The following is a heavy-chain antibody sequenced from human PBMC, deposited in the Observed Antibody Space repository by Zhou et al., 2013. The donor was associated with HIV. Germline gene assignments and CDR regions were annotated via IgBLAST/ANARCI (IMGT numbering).Heavy chain of an antibody. CDR2: ISTFSGDT. CDR3: AREGVAAPENQYDY. CDR1: GYTFTGDY. V-gene: IGHV1-18*04. D-gene: IGHD3-10*01. J-gene: IGHJ4*02. Sequence: QVQLVQSGAEVKKPGASMKVSCKASGYTFTGDYMHWVRQAPGQGLEWMGWISTFSGDTKFAQNLQGRVTMTTDASTSTVYMELRSLRSDDTAVYYCAREGVAAPENQYDYWGQGTLVTVSS.